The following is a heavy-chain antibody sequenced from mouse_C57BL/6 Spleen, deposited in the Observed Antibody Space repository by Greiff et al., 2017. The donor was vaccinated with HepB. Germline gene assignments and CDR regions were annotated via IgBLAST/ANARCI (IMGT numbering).Heavy chain of an antibody. CDR2: ISSGSSTI. CDR1: GFTFSDYG. D-gene: IGHD1-1*01. V-gene: IGHV5-17*01. Sequence: DVMLVESGGGLVKPGGSLKLSCAASGFTFSDYGMHWVRQAPEKGLEWVAYISSGSSTIYYADTVKGRFTISRDNAKNTLFLQMTSLRSEDTAMYYCAREGYYGSSFYYAMDYWGQGTSVTVSS. J-gene: IGHJ4*01. CDR3: AREGYYGSSFYYAMDY.